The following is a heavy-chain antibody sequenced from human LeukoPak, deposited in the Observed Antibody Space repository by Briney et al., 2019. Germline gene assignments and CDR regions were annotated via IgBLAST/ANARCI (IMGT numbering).Heavy chain of an antibody. Sequence: PGGSLRLSCAASGFTFSSYSMNWVRQAPGKGLEWVSSISSSSSYIYYADSVKGRFTISRDNAKNSLYLQMNSLRAEDTAVYYCARVGPPTMTHNWFDPWGQGTLVTVSS. CDR3: ARVGPPTMTHNWFDP. D-gene: IGHD3-22*01. CDR2: ISSSSSYI. V-gene: IGHV3-21*01. CDR1: GFTFSSYS. J-gene: IGHJ5*02.